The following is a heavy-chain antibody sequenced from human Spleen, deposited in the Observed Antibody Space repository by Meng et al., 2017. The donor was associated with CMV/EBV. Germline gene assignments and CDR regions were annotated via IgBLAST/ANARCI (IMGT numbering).Heavy chain of an antibody. CDR1: GYTFTGYY. V-gene: IGHV1-2*02. CDR2: INPNSGGT. CDR3: ATLNKGEYCGSSSCVAYGLDV. Sequence: ASVKVSCKASGYTFTGYYMHWVRRAPGQGLEWMGWINPNSGGTNYAQKFQGRVTMTRDTSISTAYMELSSLRSEDTAVFYCATLNKGEYCGSSSCVAYGLDVWGHGSTVTVSS. D-gene: IGHD2-2*01. J-gene: IGHJ6*02.